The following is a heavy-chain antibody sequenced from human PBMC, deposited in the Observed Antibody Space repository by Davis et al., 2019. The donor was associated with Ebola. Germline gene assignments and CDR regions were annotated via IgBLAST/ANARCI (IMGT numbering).Heavy chain of an antibody. D-gene: IGHD3-22*01. J-gene: IGHJ4*02. CDR1: GFTFSSYG. CDR3: VREDRDFDY. CDR2: ISYDGSNK. V-gene: IGHV3-30*03. Sequence: GESLKISCAASGFTFSSYGMHWVRQAPGKGLEWVAVISYDGSNKYYADSVKGRFTISRDNSKNTLYLQMNSLRAEDTAVYFCVREDRDFDYWGQGTLVTVSS.